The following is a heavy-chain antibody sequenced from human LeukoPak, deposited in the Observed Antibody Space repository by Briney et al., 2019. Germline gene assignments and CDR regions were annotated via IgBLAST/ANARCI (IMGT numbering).Heavy chain of an antibody. D-gene: IGHD3-22*01. Sequence: PSETLSLTCTVSGGSVSSRTYYWSWIRQHPGKGLEWIGYIYYSGSTYYNPSLKSRVTISVDTSKNQFSLKVSSVTAAETAVYYCVRFRSGYSFDYWGQGTLVTVSS. CDR2: IYYSGST. V-gene: IGHV4-31*03. J-gene: IGHJ4*02. CDR1: GGSVSSRTYY. CDR3: VRFRSGYSFDY.